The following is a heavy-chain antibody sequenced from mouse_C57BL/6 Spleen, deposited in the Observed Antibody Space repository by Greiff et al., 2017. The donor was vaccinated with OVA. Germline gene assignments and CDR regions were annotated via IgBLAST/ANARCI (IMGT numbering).Heavy chain of an antibody. Sequence: EVQLQQSGPELVKPGASVKMSCKASGYTFTDYNMHWVKQSHGKSLEWIGYINPNNGGTSYNQKFKGKATLTVNKSSSTAYMELRSLTSEDSAVYYCARGETLRLYWYFDVWGTGTTVTVSS. J-gene: IGHJ1*03. CDR3: ARGETLRLYWYFDV. V-gene: IGHV1-22*01. CDR1: GYTFTDYN. CDR2: INPNNGGT.